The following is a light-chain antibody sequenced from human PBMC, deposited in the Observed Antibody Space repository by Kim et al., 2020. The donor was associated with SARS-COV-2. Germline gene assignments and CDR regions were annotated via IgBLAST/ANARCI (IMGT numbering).Light chain of an antibody. CDR1: QEIGKG. Sequence: ASVGDRVTITCRARQEIGKGLAWYQQKPGKAPKLLINGASNLQSGVPSRFSGSGSGTEFTLTISSLEPEDFATFYCQQADSFPLTFGGGTKVDIK. J-gene: IGKJ4*01. V-gene: IGKV1D-12*01. CDR2: GAS. CDR3: QQADSFPLT.